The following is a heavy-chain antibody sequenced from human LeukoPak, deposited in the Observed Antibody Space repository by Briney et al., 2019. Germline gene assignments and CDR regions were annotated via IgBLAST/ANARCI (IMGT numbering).Heavy chain of an antibody. Sequence: TGGSLRLSCAASGFTFDDYAMHWVRHAPGKGLEWVSGISWNSGSIGYADSVKGRFTISRDNAKNSLYLQMNSLRAEDTALYYCAKGKGVFLDYWGQGTLVTVSS. J-gene: IGHJ4*02. V-gene: IGHV3-9*01. CDR2: ISWNSGSI. D-gene: IGHD2/OR15-2a*01. CDR3: AKGKGVFLDY. CDR1: GFTFDDYA.